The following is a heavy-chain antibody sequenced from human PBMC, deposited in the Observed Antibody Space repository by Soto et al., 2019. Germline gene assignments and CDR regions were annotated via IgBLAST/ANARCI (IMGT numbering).Heavy chain of an antibody. CDR2: IIPFRGTA. D-gene: IGHD1-26*01. Sequence: QVQLVQSGAEVKKPGSSVKVSCKASGDTVSSDVLSWVREAPGQGLAWLGGIIPFRGTADYAQRFQGRVTITADEATSTVYMELRSLRSEDTAVYYCANSHFEEGGIYYGFDVWGQGTTVTVS. CDR1: GDTVSSDV. CDR3: ANSHFEEGGIYYGFDV. V-gene: IGHV1-69*11. J-gene: IGHJ6*02.